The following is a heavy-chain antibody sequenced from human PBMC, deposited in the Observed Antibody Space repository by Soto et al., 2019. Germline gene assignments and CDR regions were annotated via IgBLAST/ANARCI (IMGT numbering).Heavy chain of an antibody. CDR1: AFAFSRSA. CDR2: ISGNGDRT. D-gene: IGHD3-10*01. CDR3: AKGLSGSGAYQYFDP. Sequence: EVQLLESGGGLVQPGGSLRLSCAASAFAFSRSAMSWVRQTPGKGLEWVSAISGNGDRTFYADSVKGRVTISRDNSKNTLYLEMSSLRVEDTAGYYCAKGLSGSGAYQYFDPWGQGTLVTVSS. J-gene: IGHJ5*02. V-gene: IGHV3-23*01.